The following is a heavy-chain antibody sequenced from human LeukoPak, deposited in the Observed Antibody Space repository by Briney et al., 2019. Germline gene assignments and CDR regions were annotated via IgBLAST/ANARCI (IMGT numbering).Heavy chain of an antibody. CDR1: GFTFSNAW. D-gene: IGHD2-21*02. CDR2: IKSKTDGGTT. V-gene: IGHV3-15*01. Sequence: PGGSLRLSCAASGFTFSNAWRIWVRQAPGKGLEWVGRIKSKTDGGTTDYAAPVKGRFTISRDDSKNTLYLQMNSLKTEDTAVYYCTTPYRWVVVTGIDDYWGQGTLVTVSS. CDR3: TTPYRWVVVTGIDDY. J-gene: IGHJ4*02.